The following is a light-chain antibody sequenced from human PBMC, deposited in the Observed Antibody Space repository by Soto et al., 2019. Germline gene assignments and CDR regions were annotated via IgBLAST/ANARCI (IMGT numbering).Light chain of an antibody. CDR3: AAWDDSLSVYV. CDR1: GSNIGSNY. Sequence: QSVLTQPPSASGTPGQRGTISCSGSGSNIGSNYVYWYQQLPGTAPKLLIYSNNQRPSGLPDRFSGSKSGTSASLTISGLRSEDEADYYCAAWDDSLSVYVFGAGTKLTVL. V-gene: IGLV1-47*02. J-gene: IGLJ1*01. CDR2: SNN.